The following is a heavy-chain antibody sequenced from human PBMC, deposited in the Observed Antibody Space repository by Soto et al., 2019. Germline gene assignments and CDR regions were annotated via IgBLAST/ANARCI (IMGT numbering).Heavy chain of an antibody. J-gene: IGHJ4*02. CDR1: GGSFSGYY. CDR3: GSVVRYGFGDPAQIAY. Sequence: SETLSLTCAVYGGSFSGYYWSWIRQPPGKGLEWIGEINHSGSTNYNPSLKSRVTISVDTSKNQFSLKLSSVTAADTAVYYCGSVVRYGFGDPAQIAYWGKRT. CDR2: INHSGST. D-gene: IGHD3-10*01. V-gene: IGHV4-34*01.